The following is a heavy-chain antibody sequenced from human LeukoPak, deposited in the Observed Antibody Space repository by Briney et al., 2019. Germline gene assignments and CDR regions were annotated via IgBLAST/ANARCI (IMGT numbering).Heavy chain of an antibody. D-gene: IGHD4-17*01. CDR3: ARDRGDYSWFDP. CDR1: GGSISSYY. J-gene: IGHJ5*02. CDR2: IYYSGST. Sequence: SETLSLTCTDTGGSISSYYWSWIRKPPGKGLEWIGYIYYSGSTNYNPSLKSRVTISVDTSKNQFSLKLSSVTAADTAVYYCARDRGDYSWFDPWGQGTLVTVSS. V-gene: IGHV4-59*01.